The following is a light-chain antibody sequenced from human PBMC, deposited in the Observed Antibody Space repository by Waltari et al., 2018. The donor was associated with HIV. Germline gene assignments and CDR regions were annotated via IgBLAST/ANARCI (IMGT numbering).Light chain of an antibody. Sequence: QSVLTQSPSASGTPGQRVTISCSGSSSNIGSNYVYWYQQLPGTAPKLLFYRNNQRPSGVPDRFSGSKSSTSASLAISGLRSEDEADYYCATWDDSLNVVFGGGTKLTVL. CDR2: RNN. CDR1: SSNIGSNY. V-gene: IGLV1-47*01. CDR3: ATWDDSLNVV. J-gene: IGLJ3*02.